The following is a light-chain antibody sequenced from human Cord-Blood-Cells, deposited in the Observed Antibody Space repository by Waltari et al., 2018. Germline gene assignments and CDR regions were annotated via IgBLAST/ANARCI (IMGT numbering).Light chain of an antibody. CDR2: KAS. CDR1: QSISSW. J-gene: IGKJ4*01. CDR3: QQYNSYSPLT. V-gene: IGKV1-5*03. Sequence: DIQMTQSPSTLSASVGDRVTITCRASQSISSWLAWYQQKPGKAPKLLIYKASSLEGGVPSRFRGSGSGTEFTLTISSLQPDDFATYYCQQYNSYSPLTFGGGTKVEIK.